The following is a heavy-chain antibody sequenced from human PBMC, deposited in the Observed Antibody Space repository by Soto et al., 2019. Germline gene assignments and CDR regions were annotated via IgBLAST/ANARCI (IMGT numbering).Heavy chain of an antibody. D-gene: IGHD6-13*01. CDR2: TYYRSKWYN. J-gene: IGHJ4*02. CDR1: GDSVSSNSAA. CDR3: ARDRTAADHPEHFDY. Sequence: SQTLSLPCGISGDSVSSNSAAWNCIRQSPSRGLEWLGRTYYRSKWYNDYAVSVKSRITINPDTSKNQFSLQLNSVTPEDTAVYYCARDRTAADHPEHFDYWGQGTLVTVSS. V-gene: IGHV6-1*01.